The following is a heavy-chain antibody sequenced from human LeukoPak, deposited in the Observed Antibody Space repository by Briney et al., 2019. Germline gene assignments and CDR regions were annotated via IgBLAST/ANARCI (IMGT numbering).Heavy chain of an antibody. D-gene: IGHD2-2*02. Sequence: PSETLSLTCTVSGGSMSNYWWNWIRQPPGKGLEWIGYIYYDGSTYYNPALNSRVTISIDTSKNQFSLKLNSVTAADTAVYYRARRLCSSLTCNIGPSGNWLDPWGQGTLVTVSS. CDR3: ARRLCSSLTCNIGPSGNWLDP. CDR1: GGSMSNYW. V-gene: IGHV4-59*08. CDR2: IYYDGST. J-gene: IGHJ5*02.